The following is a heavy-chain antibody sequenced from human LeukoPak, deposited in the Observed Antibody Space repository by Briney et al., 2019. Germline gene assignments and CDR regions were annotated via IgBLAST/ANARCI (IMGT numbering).Heavy chain of an antibody. CDR3: AKDKGSGWYDAFDI. CDR2: ISYDGSNK. Sequence: GGSLRLSCAASGFTFSSYGMHWVRQAPGKGLEWVAVISYDGSNKYYADSVKGRFTISRDNSKNTLYLQMNSLRAEDTAVYYCAKDKGSGWYDAFDIWGQRTMVTVSS. J-gene: IGHJ3*02. D-gene: IGHD6-19*01. V-gene: IGHV3-30*18. CDR1: GFTFSSYG.